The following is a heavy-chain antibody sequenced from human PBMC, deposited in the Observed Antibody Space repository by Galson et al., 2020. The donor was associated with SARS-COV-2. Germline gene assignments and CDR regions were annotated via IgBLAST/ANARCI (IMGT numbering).Heavy chain of an antibody. Sequence: LSCAASGFTVSSNYMSWVRQAPGKGLEWVSVIYSGGSTYYADSVKGRFTISRDNSKNTLYLQMNSLRAEDTAVYYCAREPELLGAFDIWGQGTMVTVSS. D-gene: IGHD1-26*01. CDR1: GFTVSSNY. CDR2: IYSGGST. CDR3: AREPELLGAFDI. J-gene: IGHJ3*02. V-gene: IGHV3-53*01.